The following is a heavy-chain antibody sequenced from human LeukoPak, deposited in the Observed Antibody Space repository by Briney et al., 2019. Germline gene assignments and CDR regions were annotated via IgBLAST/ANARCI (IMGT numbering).Heavy chain of an antibody. V-gene: IGHV1-18*01. CDR3: AREWRDCDGGCVTGHFDF. CDR2: SSPYNGGT. J-gene: IGHJ4*02. D-gene: IGHD2-21*01. CDR1: GYTFTSYG. Sequence: ASVKVSCKASGYTFTSYGINWVRQAPGQGPEWMGRSSPYNGGTRYAQKFRGRVTMTTDTSTTTAYMELTSLESDDSAVYYCAREWRDCDGGCVTGHFDFWGQGTRVTVSS.